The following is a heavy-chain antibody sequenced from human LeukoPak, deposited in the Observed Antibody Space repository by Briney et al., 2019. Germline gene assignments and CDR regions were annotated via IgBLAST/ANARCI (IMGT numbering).Heavy chain of an antibody. V-gene: IGHV4-34*01. CDR3: ARGSAYYDFWSGYKGTNWFDP. CDR2: INHSGST. CDR1: GGSFSGYY. J-gene: IGHJ5*02. D-gene: IGHD3-3*01. Sequence: PSETLSLTCAVYGGSFSGYYWSWIRQPPGKGLEWIGEINHSGSTNYNPSLKSRVTISVDTSKNQFSLKLSSVTAADTAVYYCARGSAYYDFWSGYKGTNWFDPWGQGTLVTVSS.